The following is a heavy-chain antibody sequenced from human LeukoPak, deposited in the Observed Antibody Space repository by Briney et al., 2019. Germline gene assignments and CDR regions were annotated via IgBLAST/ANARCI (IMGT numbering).Heavy chain of an antibody. D-gene: IGHD5-24*01. J-gene: IGHJ4*02. CDR2: TYVSVST. CDR3: TRGQDGYDDY. Sequence: SETLSLTCTVSGGSISGYYWNWIRQPAGKGLEWIGRTYVSVSTNYNPSLKSRVTMSVDTSKNQFSLKMSSVTAADTAVYYCTRGQDGYDDYWGQGTLVTVSS. CDR1: GGSISGYY. V-gene: IGHV4-4*07.